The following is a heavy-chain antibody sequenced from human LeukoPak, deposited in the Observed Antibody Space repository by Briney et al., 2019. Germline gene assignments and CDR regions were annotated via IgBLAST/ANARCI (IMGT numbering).Heavy chain of an antibody. Sequence: SETLSLTCTVSGGSISSYYWSWIRQPAGKGLEWIGRIYTSGSTNYNPSLKSRVTMSVDTSKNQFSLKLSSVTAADTAVYYCARHSARRIGNWFDPWGQGTLVTVSS. CDR1: GGSISSYY. D-gene: IGHD1-14*01. CDR3: ARHSARRIGNWFDP. J-gene: IGHJ5*02. V-gene: IGHV4-4*07. CDR2: IYTSGST.